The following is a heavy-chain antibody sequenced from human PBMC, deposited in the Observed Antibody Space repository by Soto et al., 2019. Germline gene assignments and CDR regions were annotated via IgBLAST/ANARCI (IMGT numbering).Heavy chain of an antibody. Sequence: PSETLPHTCTVSGGSISSYYWSWIRQPTGKGLEWIGYIYYSGSTNYNPSLKSRVTISVDTSKNQFSLKLNSMTAADTAVYYCARHNYGSGSTYFDYWGQGALVTVSS. CDR1: GGSISSYY. CDR3: ARHNYGSGSTYFDY. J-gene: IGHJ4*02. V-gene: IGHV4-59*08. D-gene: IGHD3-10*01. CDR2: IYYSGST.